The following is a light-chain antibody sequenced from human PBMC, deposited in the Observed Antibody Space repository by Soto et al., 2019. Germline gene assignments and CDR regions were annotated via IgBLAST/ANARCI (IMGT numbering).Light chain of an antibody. CDR1: QSTSTW. V-gene: IGKV1-5*03. J-gene: IGKJ1*01. Sequence: DIQMTQSPSTLSASVGDRVTITCRASQSTSTWLAWYQHKPGKAPNLLIYKASSLESGVPSRFSGSGSGTEFTLTISSLQPYDVATYSGQQYGRYRTFGQGTKVEVK. CDR2: KAS. CDR3: QQYGRYRT.